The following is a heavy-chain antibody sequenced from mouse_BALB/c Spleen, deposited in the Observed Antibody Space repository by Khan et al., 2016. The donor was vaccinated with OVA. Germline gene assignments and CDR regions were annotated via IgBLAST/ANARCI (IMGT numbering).Heavy chain of an antibody. CDR3: AREGLRGGALDY. Sequence: QVQLKESGPELVKPGALVKISCKASGYTFTSYDINWVKQRPGQGLEWIGWIYPGDGTTKYNENFKGKATLTADNSSSPAYMQLSSLTSENAAVYFCAREGLRGGALDYWGQGTSVTVSS. CDR1: GYTFTSYD. V-gene: IGHV1S56*01. CDR2: IYPGDGTT. J-gene: IGHJ4*01. D-gene: IGHD2-4*01.